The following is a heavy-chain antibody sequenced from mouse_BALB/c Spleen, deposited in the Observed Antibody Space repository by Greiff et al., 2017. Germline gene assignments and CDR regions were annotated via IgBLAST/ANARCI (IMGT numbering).Heavy chain of an antibody. V-gene: IGHV2-9*02. CDR2: IWAGGST. CDR3: ARNYYGSSYWYFDV. Sequence: VQLQQSGPGLVAPSQSLSITCTVSGFSLTSYGVHWVRQPPGKGLEWLGVIWAGGSTNYTSALMSRLSISKDNSKSQVFLKMNSLQTDDTAMYYCARNYYGSSYWYFDVWGAGTTVTVSA. J-gene: IGHJ1*01. CDR1: GFSLTSYG. D-gene: IGHD1-1*01.